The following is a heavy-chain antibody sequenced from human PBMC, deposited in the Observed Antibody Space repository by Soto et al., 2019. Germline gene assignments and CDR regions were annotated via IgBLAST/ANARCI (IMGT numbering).Heavy chain of an antibody. D-gene: IGHD2-8*01. CDR2: ISAYNGNT. Sequence: GASVKVSCKASGYTFTSYGISWVRQAPGQGLEWMGWISAYNGNTNYAQKLQGRVTMTTDTSTSTAYMELRSLRSDDTAVYYCARDPPCCTNGVCLGKLFDYWGQGTLVTVSS. CDR1: GYTFTSYG. CDR3: ARDPPCCTNGVCLGKLFDY. V-gene: IGHV1-18*01. J-gene: IGHJ4*02.